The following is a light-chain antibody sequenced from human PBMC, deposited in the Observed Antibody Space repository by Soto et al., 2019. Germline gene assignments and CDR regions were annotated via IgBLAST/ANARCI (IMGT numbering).Light chain of an antibody. J-gene: IGLJ2*01. CDR2: SNN. Sequence: QSVLTQPPSASGTPGQRVTISCSGRNSNIGSNTLNWYQQLPGTAPKLLIYSNNQRPSGVPDRFSGSKSGTSASLAISGLQSEDEADHYCAAWDDSLNGVVFGGGTKVTVL. CDR3: AAWDDSLNGVV. CDR1: NSNIGSNT. V-gene: IGLV1-44*01.